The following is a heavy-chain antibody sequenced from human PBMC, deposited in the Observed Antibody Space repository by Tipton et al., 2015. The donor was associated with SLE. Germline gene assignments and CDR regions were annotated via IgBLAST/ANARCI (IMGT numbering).Heavy chain of an antibody. D-gene: IGHD3-10*01. J-gene: IGHJ4*02. CDR2: TYSGAGST. CDR3: AKPAGSFDY. Sequence: GSLRLSCTASGFTFSDFGMSWVRQAPGKGLEWVSVTYSGAGSTYYADSVKGRFTISRDNSRTTLYLQMNSLRAEDTAVYYCAKPAGSFDYWGQGTLVTVSS. CDR1: GFTFSDFG. V-gene: IGHV3-23*03.